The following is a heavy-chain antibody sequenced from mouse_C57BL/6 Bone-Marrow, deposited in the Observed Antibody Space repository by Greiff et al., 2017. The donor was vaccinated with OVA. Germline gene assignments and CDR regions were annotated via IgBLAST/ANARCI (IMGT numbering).Heavy chain of an antibody. J-gene: IGHJ1*03. CDR3: AKYYGRLWYFDV. CDR2: IDPNSGGT. Sequence: VKLMESGAELVKPGASVKLSCKASGYTFTSYWMHWVKQRPGRGLEWIGRIDPNSGGTKYNEKFKSKATLTVDKPSSTAYMQLSSLTSEDSAVYYCAKYYGRLWYFDVWGTGTTVTVAS. V-gene: IGHV1-72*01. D-gene: IGHD1-1*01. CDR1: GYTFTSYW.